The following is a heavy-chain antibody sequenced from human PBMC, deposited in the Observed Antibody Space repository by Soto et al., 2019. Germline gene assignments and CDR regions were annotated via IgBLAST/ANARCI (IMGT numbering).Heavy chain of an antibody. D-gene: IGHD5-18*01. V-gene: IGHV3-23*01. Sequence: VQLLESGGGLMQPGGSLRLSCSTSGFSITKHAMNWVRQAPGKGLEWVSTISNTGATTYYAASVKGRFTVSRDNSNNRVFLQMKILRAEDAAVYYCSKRGAYSYGVLALWGQGTLVTVSS. CDR1: GFSITKHA. J-gene: IGHJ4*02. CDR2: ISNTGATT. CDR3: SKRGAYSYGVLAL.